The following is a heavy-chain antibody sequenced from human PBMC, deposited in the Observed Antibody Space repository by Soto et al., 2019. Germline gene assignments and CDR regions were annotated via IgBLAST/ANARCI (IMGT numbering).Heavy chain of an antibody. CDR3: IQSRCGGDCLQSYASYYYYGMDV. J-gene: IGHJ6*01. CDR1: AFSLSTGGVG. CDR2: IYWDDDK. Sequence: QITLKESGPTLVKPTQTLTLTCTFSAFSLSTGGVGVGWIRQPPGKALEWLALIYWDDDKRYSPSLRSRLTITTDTSKNQVVLTMTNMDPVDTATYYCIQSRCGGDCLQSYASYYYYGMDVW. V-gene: IGHV2-5*02. D-gene: IGHD2-21*02.